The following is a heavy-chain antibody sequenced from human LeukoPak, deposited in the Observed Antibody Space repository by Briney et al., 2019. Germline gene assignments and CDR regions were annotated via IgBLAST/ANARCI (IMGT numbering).Heavy chain of an antibody. CDR3: AKADGDYTGSLFDY. CDR1: GFTFSNHG. D-gene: IGHD4-17*01. Sequence: GRSLRLSCAPSGFTFSNHGMNWVRQAPGKGLAWVSGISGSGDTLYYADSVKGRFTISRDNSKNTLYLQMNSLRAEDTAVYYCAKADGDYTGSLFDYWGQGTLVTVSS. J-gene: IGHJ4*02. CDR2: ISGSGDTL. V-gene: IGHV3-23*01.